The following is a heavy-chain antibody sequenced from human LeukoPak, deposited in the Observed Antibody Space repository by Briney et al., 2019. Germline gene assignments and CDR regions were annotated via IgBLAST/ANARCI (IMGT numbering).Heavy chain of an antibody. J-gene: IGHJ3*02. Sequence: GGSLRLSCAASGFTFSSYWMHWVRQVPGKGLGWVSRIGTDGSSTTYADYVKGRFSISRDNAKNTLYLQMNSLRAEDTAVYYCARDKYGGNSNAFDIWGQGTLVTVSS. D-gene: IGHD4-23*01. CDR1: GFTFSSYW. V-gene: IGHV3-74*01. CDR2: IGTDGSST. CDR3: ARDKYGGNSNAFDI.